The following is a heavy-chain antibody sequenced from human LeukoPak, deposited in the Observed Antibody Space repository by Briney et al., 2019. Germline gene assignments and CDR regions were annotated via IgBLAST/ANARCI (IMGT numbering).Heavy chain of an antibody. CDR1: GGSISSYY. D-gene: IGHD3-22*01. CDR2: IYTSGST. CDR3: ARADYYDSSGATFDY. J-gene: IGHJ4*02. V-gene: IGHV4-4*07. Sequence: SETLSLTYTVSGGSISSYYWSWIRQPAGKGLEWIGRIYTSGSTNYNPSLKSRVTMSVDTSKNQFSLKLSSVTAADTAVYYCARADYYDSSGATFDYWGQGTLVTVSS.